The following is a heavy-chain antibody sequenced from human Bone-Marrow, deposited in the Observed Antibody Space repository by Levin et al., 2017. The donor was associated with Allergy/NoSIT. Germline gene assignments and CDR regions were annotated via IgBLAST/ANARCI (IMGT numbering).Heavy chain of an antibody. CDR1: GFTFSNYW. CDR3: ARGCTTSCYDYYNGMDV. V-gene: IGHV3-74*03. Sequence: GGSLRLSCAASGFTFSNYWMHWVRQAPGKGPVWVSHIKSDESNTKYADSLKGRFTISRDNAKNTLYLQMNSLRAADTAVYYCARGCTTSCYDYYNGMDVWGQGTTVTVSS. CDR2: IKSDESNT. D-gene: IGHD2-2*01. J-gene: IGHJ6*02.